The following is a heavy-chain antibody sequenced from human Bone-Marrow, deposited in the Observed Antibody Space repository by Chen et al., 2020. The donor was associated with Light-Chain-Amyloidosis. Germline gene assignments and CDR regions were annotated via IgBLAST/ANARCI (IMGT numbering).Heavy chain of an antibody. CDR1: GSLFGDYA. J-gene: IGHJ4*02. V-gene: IGHV3-49*05. D-gene: IGHD3-10*01. Sequence: VQLVESGGSLVKPGRSLSVSCTTSGSLFGDYAMSWFRQAPGKGLEWVGCIRTEAYGGTTEYAASMKGRFTISRDDSKSIAYLHMTSLKTEDTAVYYCTSYYGSGSYLYYSDFWGQGTLVTVSS. CDR2: IRTEAYGGTT. CDR3: TSYYGSGSYLYYSDF.